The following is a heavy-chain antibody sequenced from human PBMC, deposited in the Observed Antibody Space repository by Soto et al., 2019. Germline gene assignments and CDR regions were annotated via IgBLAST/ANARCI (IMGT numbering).Heavy chain of an antibody. CDR3: AKAWGYYDSSGYYYSQYYYYYYGMDV. J-gene: IGHJ6*02. V-gene: IGHV3-23*01. Sequence: GGSLRLSCAASGFTFSSYAMSWVRQAPGKGLEWVSAISGSGGSTYYADSVKGRFTISRDNSKNTLYLQMNSLRAEDTAVYYCAKAWGYYDSSGYYYSQYYYYYYGMDVWGQGTTVTVSS. D-gene: IGHD3-22*01. CDR1: GFTFSSYA. CDR2: ISGSGGST.